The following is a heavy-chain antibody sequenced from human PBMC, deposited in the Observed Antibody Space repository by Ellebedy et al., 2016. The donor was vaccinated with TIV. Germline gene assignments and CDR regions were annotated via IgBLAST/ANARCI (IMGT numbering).Heavy chain of an antibody. CDR1: GFRFSSYG. CDR3: ARVDEDYDILTGFDY. D-gene: IGHD3-9*01. CDR2: IKQDGREN. J-gene: IGHJ4*02. Sequence: GESLKISCAASGFRFSSYGIHWVRQAPGKGLEWVASIKQDGRENYHVDSVKGRFTISRDNANNSLYLQMNSLRAEDTAVYYCARVDEDYDILTGFDYWGQGILVTVSS. V-gene: IGHV3-7*01.